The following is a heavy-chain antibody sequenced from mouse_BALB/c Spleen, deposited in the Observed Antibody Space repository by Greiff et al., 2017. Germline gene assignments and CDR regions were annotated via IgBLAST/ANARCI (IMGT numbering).Heavy chain of an antibody. J-gene: IGHJ2*01. V-gene: IGHV14-3*02. CDR1: GFNIKDTY. CDR3: ADYYFDY. D-gene: IGHD1-1*02. Sequence: VQLKESGAELVKPGASVKLSCTASGFNIKDTYMHWVKQRPEQGLEWIGRIDPANGNTKYDPKFQGKATITADTSSNTAYLQLSSLTSEDTAVYYCADYYFDYWGQGTTLTVSS. CDR2: IDPANGNT.